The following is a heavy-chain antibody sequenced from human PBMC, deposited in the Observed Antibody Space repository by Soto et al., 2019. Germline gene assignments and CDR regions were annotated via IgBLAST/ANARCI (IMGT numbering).Heavy chain of an antibody. Sequence: QVQLVQSGAEVKKPGSSVKVSCKASGGTFSSYAISWVRQAPGQGLEWMGGIIPIFGTANYAQKFQGRVTITADESTSTAYRELSSLRSEDTAVYYCARPNLTYYYDSSGVGYFQHWGQGTLVTVSS. D-gene: IGHD3-22*01. CDR1: GGTFSSYA. CDR2: IIPIFGTA. V-gene: IGHV1-69*12. J-gene: IGHJ1*01. CDR3: ARPNLTYYYDSSGVGYFQH.